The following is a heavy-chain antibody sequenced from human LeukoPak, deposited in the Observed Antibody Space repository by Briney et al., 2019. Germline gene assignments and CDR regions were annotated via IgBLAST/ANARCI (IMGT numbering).Heavy chain of an antibody. V-gene: IGHV4-30-4*01. CDR2: IYYSGST. CDR3: VGATIGAFDI. CDR1: GGSISSGDYY. Sequence: PSQTLSLTCTVSGGSISSGDYYWSGIRQPPGKGLEWIGYIYYSGSTYYNPSLKSRVTISVDTSKNQFSLKLSSVTAADTAVYYSVGATIGAFDIWGQGTMVTVSS. J-gene: IGHJ3*02. D-gene: IGHD1-26*01.